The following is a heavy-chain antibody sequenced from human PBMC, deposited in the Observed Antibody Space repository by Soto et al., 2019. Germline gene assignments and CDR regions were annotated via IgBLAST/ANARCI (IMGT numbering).Heavy chain of an antibody. CDR2: IYPGDSDT. CDR3: ASSWADFWSGYYTGAFDI. CDR1: GYSFTSYW. J-gene: IGHJ3*02. Sequence: GESLKISCKGSGYSFTSYWIGWVRQMPGKGLEWMGIIYPGDSDTRYSPSFQGRVTISADKSISTAFLQWSSLKASDTAMYYCASSWADFWSGYYTGAFDIWGQGTMVTVSS. V-gene: IGHV5-51*01. D-gene: IGHD3-3*01.